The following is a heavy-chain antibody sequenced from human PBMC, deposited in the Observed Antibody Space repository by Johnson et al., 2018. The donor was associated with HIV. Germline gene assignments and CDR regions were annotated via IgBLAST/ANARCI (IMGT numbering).Heavy chain of an antibody. D-gene: IGHD5-18*01. J-gene: IGHJ3*02. V-gene: IGHV3-66*01. CDR1: GFNVSGKY. Sequence: VQLVESGGGVVQPGRSLRLSCAASGFNVSGKYMTWVRQPPGKGLAWVSVIYSGGSTHYAESVKGRFTISRDNSKNTLYLQMNSLRAEDTAVYYCAKIGDTAMVTGAFDIWGQGTMVTVSS. CDR2: IYSGGST. CDR3: AKIGDTAMVTGAFDI.